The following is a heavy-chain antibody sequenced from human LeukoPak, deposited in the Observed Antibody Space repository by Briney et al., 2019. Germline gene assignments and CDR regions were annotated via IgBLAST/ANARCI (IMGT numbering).Heavy chain of an antibody. CDR1: GYTLTDYY. CDR2: INPSGGST. D-gene: IGHD3-22*01. V-gene: IGHV1-46*01. Sequence: ASVKVSCKASGYTLTDYYMHWVRQAPGQGLEWMGIINPSGGSTSYAQKFQGRVTMTRDTSTSTVYMELSSLRSEDTAVYYCASPTNDYYDSSGYSLYIWGQGTMVTVSS. CDR3: ASPTNDYYDSSGYSLYI. J-gene: IGHJ3*02.